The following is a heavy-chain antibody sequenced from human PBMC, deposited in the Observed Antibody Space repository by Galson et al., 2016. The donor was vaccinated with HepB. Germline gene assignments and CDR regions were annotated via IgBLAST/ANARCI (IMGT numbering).Heavy chain of an antibody. Sequence: SLRLSCAASGFTFSGFGMHWVRQAPGKGLQWVAVISFDGNNKYYAESVKGRFTISRDNSKNTVSLQMDSLGIEDTAVYYCAKDGSWEQLAGGFHPWGQGTLVSVSS. CDR1: GFTFSGFG. D-gene: IGHD1-26*01. CDR2: ISFDGNNK. V-gene: IGHV3-30*18. J-gene: IGHJ5*02. CDR3: AKDGSWEQLAGGFHP.